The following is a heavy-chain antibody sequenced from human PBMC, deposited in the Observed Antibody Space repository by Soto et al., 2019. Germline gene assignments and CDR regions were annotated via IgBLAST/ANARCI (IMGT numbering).Heavy chain of an antibody. CDR3: ARESEDLTSNFDY. CDR2: ISSTTNYI. V-gene: IGHV3-21*06. J-gene: IGHJ4*02. CDR1: GYTFTRYS. Sequence: GGSLRLSCAASGYTFTRYSMNWVRQAPGKGLEWVSSISSTTNYIYYGDSMKGRFTISRDNAKNSLYLEMNSLRAEDTAVYYCARESEDLTSNFDYWGQGTLVTVSS.